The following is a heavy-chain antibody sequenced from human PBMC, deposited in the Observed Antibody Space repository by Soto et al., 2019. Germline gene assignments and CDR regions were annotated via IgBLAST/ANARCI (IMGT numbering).Heavy chain of an antibody. V-gene: IGHV3-30*18. J-gene: IGHJ6*02. CDR2: ISYDGSNK. D-gene: IGHD2-15*01. CDR1: GFPFSSYG. CDR3: AKDLCSGGSCYYNYYYGMDV. Sequence: GGSLRLSCAASGFPFSSYGMHWVRQAPGKGLEWVAVISYDGSNKYYADSVKGRFTISRDNSKNTLYLQMNSLRAEDTAVYYCAKDLCSGGSCYYNYYYGMDVWGQGTTVTVSS.